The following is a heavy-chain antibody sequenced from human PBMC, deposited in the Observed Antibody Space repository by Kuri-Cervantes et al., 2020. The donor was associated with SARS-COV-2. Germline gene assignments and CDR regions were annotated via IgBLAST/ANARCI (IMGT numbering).Heavy chain of an antibody. D-gene: IGHD1-1*01. Sequence: ETLSLTCAASGFTFSFHSMNWVRQAPGKGLEWVSSISSSSTYIYYPDSVKGRFTNSRDNAKNSLFLQMNSLRAEDTAVYYCARGETGLGNDYWGQGTLVTVSS. V-gene: IGHV3-21*01. CDR1: GFTFSFHS. CDR3: ARGETGLGNDY. J-gene: IGHJ4*02. CDR2: ISSSSTYI.